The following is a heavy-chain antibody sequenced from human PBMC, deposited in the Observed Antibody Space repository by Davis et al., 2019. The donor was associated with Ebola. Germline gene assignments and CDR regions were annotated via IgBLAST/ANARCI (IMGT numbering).Heavy chain of an antibody. Sequence: ASVKVSCKASGYTLTDYQMHWVRQAPGQGLEWLGGINPISGDTNYAEKFQGRVTMTRDTSISTVYMELSRLRSDDTAVYYCARDLSYSYYYHYYGMDVWGQGTTVTVAS. CDR2: INPISGDT. V-gene: IGHV1-2*02. J-gene: IGHJ6*02. CDR1: GYTLTDYQ. CDR3: ARDLSYSYYYHYYGMDV. D-gene: IGHD3-10*01.